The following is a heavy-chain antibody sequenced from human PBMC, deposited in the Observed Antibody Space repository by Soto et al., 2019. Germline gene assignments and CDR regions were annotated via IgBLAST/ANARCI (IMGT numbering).Heavy chain of an antibody. CDR1: GASIITDNW. Sequence: QVQLQESGPGLVKPSGTLSLTCALSGASIITDNWWSWVRQPPGKEMEWIGEIYHSGNTNFNPSVKSLVTISVDTSKNQFSLTVSSVTAADTAIYYWARASASSKLRGVVINWGQGTLVTVSS. CDR3: ARASASSKLRGVVIN. D-gene: IGHD3-10*01. J-gene: IGHJ4*02. V-gene: IGHV4-4*02. CDR2: IYHSGNT.